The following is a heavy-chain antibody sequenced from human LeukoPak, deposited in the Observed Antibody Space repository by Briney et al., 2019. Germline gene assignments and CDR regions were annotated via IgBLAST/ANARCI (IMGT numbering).Heavy chain of an antibody. V-gene: IGHV4-59*01. CDR2: IYYSGST. CDR3: ARDGGYDFWSGSLADV. Sequence: RSSETLSLTCTVSGASISSYYWSWIRQPPGKGLEWIGYIYYSGSTNYNPSLKSRVTISVDTSKNQFSLKLSSVTAADTAVYYCARDGGYDFWSGSLADVWGQGTTVTVSS. J-gene: IGHJ6*02. D-gene: IGHD3-3*01. CDR1: GASISSYY.